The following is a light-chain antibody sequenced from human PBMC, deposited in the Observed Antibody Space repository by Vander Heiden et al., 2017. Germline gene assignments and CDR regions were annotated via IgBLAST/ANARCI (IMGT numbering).Light chain of an antibody. CDR2: DAS. CDR3: QQLFYCPRGVT. CDR1: QSVSSY. Sequence: EIVLTQSPATLSLSPGERATLSCRASQSVSSYLAWYQQKPGQAPRLLIYDASNRATGIPARFSRSGSGTDFTLTIRRLEPEDFAVYYCQQLFYCPRGVTFGQGTKLEIK. V-gene: IGKV3-11*01. J-gene: IGKJ2*01.